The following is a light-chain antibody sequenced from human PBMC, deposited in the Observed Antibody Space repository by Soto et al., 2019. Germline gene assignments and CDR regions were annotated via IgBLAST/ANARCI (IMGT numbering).Light chain of an antibody. V-gene: IGKV1-5*01. CDR1: QSINNW. Sequence: DVQMTQSPSSLSASVGDRVTITCRASQSINNWLAWYQQKPGKAHKFLIYDASTLETGVPSRFSGSASGTEFTLTISGLQPEDVASYYCQQYDTYPLTFGGGTRVELK. CDR3: QQYDTYPLT. J-gene: IGKJ4*01. CDR2: DAS.